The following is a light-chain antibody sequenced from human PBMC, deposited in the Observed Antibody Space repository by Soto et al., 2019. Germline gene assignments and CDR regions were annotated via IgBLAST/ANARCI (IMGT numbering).Light chain of an antibody. Sequence: QSVRSEPPSASGSPGQSVTISCTGSSSDVGGYNFVSWYQHLPGKAPKLMIYEVIQRPSGVPDRFSGSKSGNTASLTVPGLQAEDEADYYCSSYAGSDNFVLFGGGPKVTVL. V-gene: IGLV2-8*01. CDR3: SSYAGSDNFVL. CDR1: SSDVGGYNF. CDR2: EVI. J-gene: IGLJ2*01.